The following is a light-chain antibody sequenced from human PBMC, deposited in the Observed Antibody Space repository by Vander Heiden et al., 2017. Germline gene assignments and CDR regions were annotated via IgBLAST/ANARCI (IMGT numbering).Light chain of an antibody. V-gene: IGKV2-28*01. CDR3: LQALRTLWT. Sequence: DIVMTLSALSLPVTPRQPASISCRSSQSLLHTNGYNYLDWYLQKPGQAPQLLIYVGSSRQSGVPDRFSGSGSGTDFTLTISSVEAEDFATYYCLQALRTLWTFGQGTKVEIK. J-gene: IGKJ1*01. CDR2: VGS. CDR1: QSLLHTNGYNY.